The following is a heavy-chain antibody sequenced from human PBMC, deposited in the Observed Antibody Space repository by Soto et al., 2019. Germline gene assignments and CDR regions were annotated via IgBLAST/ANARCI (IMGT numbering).Heavy chain of an antibody. J-gene: IGHJ4*02. CDR1: GYTFTGYA. CDR3: ARAVAVPADLDY. Sequence: QVQLVQSGAEEKKPGASVKVSCKASGYTFTGYAMHWVRQAPGQRLEWMGWINAGNGNTKYSQKFQGRVTITRDTSAGAAYMELSSLSSEDTAVYYCARAVAVPADLDYWGQGTLVTVSS. V-gene: IGHV1-3*05. D-gene: IGHD6-19*01. CDR2: INAGNGNT.